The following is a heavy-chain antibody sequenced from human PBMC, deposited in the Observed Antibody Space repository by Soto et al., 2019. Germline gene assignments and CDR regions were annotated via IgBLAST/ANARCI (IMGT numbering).Heavy chain of an antibody. CDR3: AKAPVVVAATLGPHQNFDY. J-gene: IGHJ4*02. V-gene: IGHV3-23*01. Sequence: EVQLLESGGDLVQPGGSLRLSCAASGFTFSSYAMSWVRQAPGKGLEWVSAISGSGGSTYYADSVKGRFTISRDNSKNTLYLQMNSLRAEDTAVYYCAKAPVVVAATLGPHQNFDYWGQGTLVTVSS. D-gene: IGHD2-15*01. CDR1: GFTFSSYA. CDR2: ISGSGGST.